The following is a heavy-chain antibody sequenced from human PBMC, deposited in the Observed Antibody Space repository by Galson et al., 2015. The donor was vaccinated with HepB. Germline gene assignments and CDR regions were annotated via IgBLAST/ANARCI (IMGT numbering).Heavy chain of an antibody. D-gene: IGHD3-3*01. V-gene: IGHV3-30*02. CDR3: AKEDRLEGYYYYVMDV. CDR1: GFTFSTYD. Sequence: SLRLSCAASGFTFSTYDINWVRQAPGKGLEWVASIRYDGRNEYYAESVKGRVTISRDNSKDTLYLQMNSLRPEDTAVYYCAKEDRLEGYYYYVMDVWGQGTTVTVS. J-gene: IGHJ6*02. CDR2: IRYDGRNE.